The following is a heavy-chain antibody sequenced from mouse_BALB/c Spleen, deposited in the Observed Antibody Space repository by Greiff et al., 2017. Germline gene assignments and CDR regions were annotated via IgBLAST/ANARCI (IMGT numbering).Heavy chain of an antibody. CDR3: ARQGAMILFDY. CDR1: GYSITSDYA. V-gene: IGHV3-2*02. D-gene: IGHD2-3*01. CDR2: ISYSGST. J-gene: IGHJ2*01. Sequence: EVKLVESGPGLVKPSQSLSLTCTVTGYSITSDYAWNWIRQFPGNKLEWMGYISYSGSTSYNPSLKSRISITRDTSKNQFFLQLNSVTTEDTATYYCARQGAMILFDYWGQGTTLTVSS.